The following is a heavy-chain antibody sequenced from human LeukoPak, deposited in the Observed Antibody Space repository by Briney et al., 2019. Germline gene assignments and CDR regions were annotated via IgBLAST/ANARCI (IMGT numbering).Heavy chain of an antibody. CDR1: GYTFTSYG. J-gene: IGHJ5*02. V-gene: IGHV1-18*01. CDR2: ISAYNGNT. CDR3: ARASVVVPAASNWFDP. Sequence: ASVKVSCKASGYTFTSYGISWVRQAPGQGLEWMGWISAYNGNTNYAQKLQGRVTMTTDTSTSTAYMELRSLGSDDTAVYYCARASVVVPAASNWFDPWGQGTLVTVSS. D-gene: IGHD2-2*01.